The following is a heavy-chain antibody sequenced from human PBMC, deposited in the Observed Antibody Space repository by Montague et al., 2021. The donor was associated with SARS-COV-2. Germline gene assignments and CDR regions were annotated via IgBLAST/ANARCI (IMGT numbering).Heavy chain of an antibody. D-gene: IGHD3-22*01. V-gene: IGHV4-39*02. Sequence: SETLSLTRTVSGGSITNNIDYWAWIRQPPGKGLEWIGSIYYTGNTHYNPSLKSRVTISVVTSKNHFTLKLSSVTAAETAVYYCARLKRYFDSSGSPSAFDFWGQGTKVTVSS. CDR2: IYYTGNT. J-gene: IGHJ3*01. CDR1: GGSITNNIDY. CDR3: ARLKRYFDSSGSPSAFDF.